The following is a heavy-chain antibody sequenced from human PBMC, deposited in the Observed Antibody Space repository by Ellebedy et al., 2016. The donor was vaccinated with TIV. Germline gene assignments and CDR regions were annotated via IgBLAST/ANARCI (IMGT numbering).Heavy chain of an antibody. D-gene: IGHD1-1*01. CDR1: GDSVRSGAFY. Sequence: SETLSLTCTVSGDSVRSGAFYWSWIRQAPGKGLEWIGNIYSSGGTDYNPSLKSRVSISVDTSKNDFSLQVTSVSGADTAVYFCARESPADLARRYWYFDLWGRGTLVTVSS. CDR2: IYSSGGT. CDR3: ARESPADLARRYWYFDL. V-gene: IGHV4-61*03. J-gene: IGHJ2*01.